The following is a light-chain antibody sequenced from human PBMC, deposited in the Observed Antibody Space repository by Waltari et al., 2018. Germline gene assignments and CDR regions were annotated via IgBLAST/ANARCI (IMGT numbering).Light chain of an antibody. V-gene: IGLV2-23*02. Sequence: QSALTQPASVSGSPGQSITTSCTGTSSAVGPYDLASRYQQHPGKAPKLMIHDVNKRPSGVSPRFSGSKSGNTASLTISGLQAEDEADYYCCSFADSSASWVFGGGTKLTVL. CDR1: SSAVGPYDL. CDR2: DVN. J-gene: IGLJ3*02. CDR3: CSFADSSASWV.